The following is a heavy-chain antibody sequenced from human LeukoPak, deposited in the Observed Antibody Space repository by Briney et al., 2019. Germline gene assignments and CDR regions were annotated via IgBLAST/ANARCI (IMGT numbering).Heavy chain of an antibody. CDR2: IFSGGGT. D-gene: IGHD2-15*01. V-gene: IGHV3-66*01. Sequence: QSGGSLRLSCAASGFTVSSSYMNWVRQAPGKGLEWVSLIFSGGGTYYADSVKGRFTISRDNSKNTLFLQMNSLRAEHTAVYYCARGGVVYPDSFDIWGRGTMVTVSS. CDR1: GFTVSSSY. CDR3: ARGGVVYPDSFDI. J-gene: IGHJ3*02.